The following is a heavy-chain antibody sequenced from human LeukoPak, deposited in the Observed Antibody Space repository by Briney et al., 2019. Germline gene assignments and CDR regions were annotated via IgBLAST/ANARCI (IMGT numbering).Heavy chain of an antibody. CDR1: GFTFSSYS. J-gene: IGHJ4*02. CDR2: ISSSRSYI. CDR3: ARDGWSCSSTSCPGTYYFDY. Sequence: GGSLRLSCAASGFTFSSYSMNWVRQAPGKGLEWVSSISSSRSYIYYADSVKGRFTISRDNAKNSLYLQMNSLGAEDTAVYYCARDGWSCSSTSCPGTYYFDYWGQGTMVTVSS. D-gene: IGHD2-2*01. V-gene: IGHV3-21*01.